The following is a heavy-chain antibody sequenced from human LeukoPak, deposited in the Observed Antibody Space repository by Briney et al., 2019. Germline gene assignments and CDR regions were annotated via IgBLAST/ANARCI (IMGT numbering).Heavy chain of an antibody. Sequence: GGSLRLSCAASGFTFSSYNMNWVRQAPGKGLEWVSAISGSGGSTYYADSVKGRFTISRDNSKNTLYLQMNSLRAEDTAVYYCAKDRRDSSSWYNAFDLWGQGTLVTVSS. CDR2: ISGSGGST. J-gene: IGHJ3*01. D-gene: IGHD6-13*01. V-gene: IGHV3-23*01. CDR1: GFTFSSYN. CDR3: AKDRRDSSSWYNAFDL.